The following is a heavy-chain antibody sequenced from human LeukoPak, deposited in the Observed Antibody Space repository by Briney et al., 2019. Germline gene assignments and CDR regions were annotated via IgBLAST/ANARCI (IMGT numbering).Heavy chain of an antibody. V-gene: IGHV4-34*01. J-gene: IGHJ4*02. CDR3: AREWNPDYGEPH. CDR1: GGSFSGYY. Sequence: SETLSPTCAVYGGSFSGYYWSWIRQPPGKGLEWIGEINHSGSTNYNPSLKSRVTISVDTSKNQFSLKLSSVTAADTAVYYCAREWNPDYGEPHWCQGTLVTVSS. CDR2: INHSGST. D-gene: IGHD4-17*01.